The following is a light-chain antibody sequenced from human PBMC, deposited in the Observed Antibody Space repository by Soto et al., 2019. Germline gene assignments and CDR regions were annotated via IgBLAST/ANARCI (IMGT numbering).Light chain of an antibody. CDR1: SSDVGGYNY. J-gene: IGLJ1*01. CDR2: EVS. V-gene: IGLV2-14*01. CDR3: SSYTSSSTLYV. Sequence: SALAQPASISGSPGPSITIACTGTSSDVGGYNYVSWYQQHPGKAPKLMIYEVSNRPSGVSNRFAGSKSGNTASLAISGLQAEDEADYYCSSYTSSSTLYVFGTGTRSPS.